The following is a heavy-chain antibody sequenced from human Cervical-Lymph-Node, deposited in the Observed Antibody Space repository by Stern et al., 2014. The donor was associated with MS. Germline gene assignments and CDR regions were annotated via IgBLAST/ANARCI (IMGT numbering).Heavy chain of an antibody. V-gene: IGHV2-5*02. CDR3: ALQGTCSAGTCYYVNYFGP. CDR2: IYLDDDR. D-gene: IGHD2-15*01. CDR1: GFSLSTTGLG. Sequence: QITLKESGPTLVKPTQTLTLTCTFSGFSLSTTGLGVGWFRLPPANALEWLALIYLDDDRRYSPSLKNRITITKDISKSQVVLTMTNMDPADTATYYCALQGTCSAGTCYYVNYFGPWGQGTLVTVSS. J-gene: IGHJ5*02.